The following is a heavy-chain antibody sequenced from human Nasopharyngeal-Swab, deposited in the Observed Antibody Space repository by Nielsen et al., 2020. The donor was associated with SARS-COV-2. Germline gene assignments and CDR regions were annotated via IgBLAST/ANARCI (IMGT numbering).Heavy chain of an antibody. CDR1: GGTFSSYA. D-gene: IGHD1-26*01. CDR2: IIPIFGTV. J-gene: IGHJ4*02. CDR3: TRDQGRGSGSYSDY. Sequence: SVKASCKASGGTFSSYAISWVRQAPGQGLEWMGGIIPIFGTVDYAQKFQGRVTITADESTSTAYMELSSLRSDDTAMYYCTRDQGRGSGSYSDYWGQGTLVTVSS. V-gene: IGHV1-69*13.